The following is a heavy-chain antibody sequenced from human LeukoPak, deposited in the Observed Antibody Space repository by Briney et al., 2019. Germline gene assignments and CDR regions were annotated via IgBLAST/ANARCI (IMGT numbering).Heavy chain of an antibody. CDR1: GHTLRHLS. Sequence: ASVKVSCKAFGHTLRHLSIHWVRQAPGKGLEWMGGYDHEDDERIYSEKFLGRVTLTEDTFTDTAYMELTSLRSDDTAVYYCSTETAGNYWGQGTLVTVSS. V-gene: IGHV1-24*01. D-gene: IGHD3-10*01. J-gene: IGHJ4*02. CDR3: STETAGNY. CDR2: YDHEDDER.